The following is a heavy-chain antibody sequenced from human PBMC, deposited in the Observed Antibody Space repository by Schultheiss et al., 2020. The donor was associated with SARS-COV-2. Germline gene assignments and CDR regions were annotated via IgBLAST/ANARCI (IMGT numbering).Heavy chain of an antibody. Sequence: SETLSLTCTVSGGSISSPSWWSWIRQPPGKGLEWIGYIYYSGSTNYNPSLKSRVTISVDTSKNQFSLKLSSVTAADTAVYYCARQTTVTANWFDPWGQGTLVTVSS. D-gene: IGHD4-11*01. J-gene: IGHJ5*02. CDR3: ARQTTVTANWFDP. CDR1: GGSISSPSW. V-gene: IGHV4-59*08. CDR2: IYYSGST.